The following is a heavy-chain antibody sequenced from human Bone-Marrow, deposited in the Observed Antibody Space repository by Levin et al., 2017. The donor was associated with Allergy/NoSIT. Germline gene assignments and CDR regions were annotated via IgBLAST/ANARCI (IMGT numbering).Heavy chain of an antibody. V-gene: IGHV4-59*01. CDR2: IYYSGST. Sequence: SQTLSLTCTVSGDSISRYYWSWIRQPPGKGLEWIGYIYYSGSTNYNPSLKSRVTISVDTSKNQFSLDLNFVTAADTAGYYCARDAQTSPTRNYGMDVWGQGTTVTVSS. CDR3: ARDAQTSPTRNYGMDV. J-gene: IGHJ6*02. CDR1: GDSISRYY.